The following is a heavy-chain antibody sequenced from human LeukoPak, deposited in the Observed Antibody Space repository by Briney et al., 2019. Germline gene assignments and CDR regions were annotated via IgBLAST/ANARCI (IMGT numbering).Heavy chain of an antibody. D-gene: IGHD4-23*01. CDR1: GYNFTNYW. J-gene: IGHJ1*01. CDR2: IYPGDSDT. V-gene: IGHV5-51*01. CDR3: ARAAYGGNSGHCVQH. Sequence: GESLKISCKGSGYNFTNYWIGWVRQMPGKGLEWMGIIYPGDSDTRYRPSFQGQVTISADKSISTAYLQWSSLKASDTAMYYCARAAYGGNSGHCVQHWDQGTLVTVSS.